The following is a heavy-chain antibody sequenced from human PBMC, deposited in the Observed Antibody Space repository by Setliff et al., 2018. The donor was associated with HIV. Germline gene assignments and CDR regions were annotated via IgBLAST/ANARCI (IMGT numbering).Heavy chain of an antibody. CDR3: ARLHTDYGSWYFDA. D-gene: IGHD3-10*01. Sequence: SETLSLTCAVSGGSISSVNWWTWVRQPPGKGLEWIGEIDHSGSTNYSPSLKSRVTMSVDKSKKQFSLKLKSVAATDTAVYYCARLHTDYGSWYFDAWGPGTLVTVSS. J-gene: IGHJ5*02. CDR1: GGSISSVNW. V-gene: IGHV4-4*02. CDR2: IDHSGST.